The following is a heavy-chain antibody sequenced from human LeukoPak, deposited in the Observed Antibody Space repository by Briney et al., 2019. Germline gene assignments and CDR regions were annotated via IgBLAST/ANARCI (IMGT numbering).Heavy chain of an antibody. D-gene: IGHD1-26*01. Sequence: ASVKVSCKASGYTFTGYYIHWVRQAPGQGLEWMGWINPNSGGTNYAQKFQDWVTMTRDTSISTAYMELSRLRSDDTAVYYCASSSPMRWELLQGGDYWGQGTLVTVSS. CDR2: INPNSGGT. CDR1: GYTFTGYY. V-gene: IGHV1-2*04. J-gene: IGHJ4*02. CDR3: ASSSPMRWELLQGGDY.